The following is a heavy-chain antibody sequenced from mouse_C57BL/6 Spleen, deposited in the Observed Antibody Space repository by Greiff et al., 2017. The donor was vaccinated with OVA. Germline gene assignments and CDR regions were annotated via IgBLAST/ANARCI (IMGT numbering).Heavy chain of an antibody. Sequence: QVQLKESGAELVKPGASVKMSCKASGYTFTTYPIEWMKQNHGKSLEWIGNFHPYNDDTKYNEKFKGKATLTVEKSSSTVYLELSRLTSDDSAVYYCARENYYGSSSFAYWGQGTLVTVSA. V-gene: IGHV1-47*01. CDR2: FHPYNDDT. CDR1: GYTFTTYP. D-gene: IGHD1-1*01. CDR3: ARENYYGSSSFAY. J-gene: IGHJ3*01.